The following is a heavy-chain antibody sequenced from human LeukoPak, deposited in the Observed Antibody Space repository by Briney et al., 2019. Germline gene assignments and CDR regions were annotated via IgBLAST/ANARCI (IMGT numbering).Heavy chain of an antibody. J-gene: IGHJ4*02. CDR1: GGSISSSSYY. Sequence: PSETLSLTCTVSGGSISSSSYYWGWIRQPPGKGLEWIGSIYYSGSTYYNPSLRSRVTISVDTSKNQFSLKLSSVTAADTAVYYCASTTVTGVDYWGQGTLVTVSS. CDR2: IYYSGST. D-gene: IGHD4-17*01. V-gene: IGHV4-39*01. CDR3: ASTTVTGVDY.